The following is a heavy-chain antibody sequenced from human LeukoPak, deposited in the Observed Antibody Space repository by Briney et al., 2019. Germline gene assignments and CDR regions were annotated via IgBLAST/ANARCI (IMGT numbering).Heavy chain of an antibody. CDR1: GGSFSGYY. CDR3: ARDFVEAVPFFY. V-gene: IGHV4-34*01. Sequence: SETLSLTCAVYGGSFSGYYWSWIRQPPGKGLEWIGEINHSGSTNYNPSLKSRVTISVDKSKNQFSLKLSSVTAADTAVYYCARDFVEAVPFFYWGQGTLVTVSS. CDR2: INHSGST. D-gene: IGHD3-3*01. J-gene: IGHJ4*02.